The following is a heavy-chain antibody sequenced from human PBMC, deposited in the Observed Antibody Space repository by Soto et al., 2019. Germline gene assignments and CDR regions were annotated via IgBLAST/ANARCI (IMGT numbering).Heavy chain of an antibody. CDR3: ATRRVDTVRLPTKYGMDV. CDR2: IIPIFGTA. D-gene: IGHD5-18*01. J-gene: IGHJ6*02. Sequence: ASVKVSCKASGGTFSSYAISWVRQAPGQGLEWMGGIIPIFGTANYAQKFQGRVTITADESTSTAYMELSSLRSEDTAVYYCATRRVDTVRLPTKYGMDVWGQGTTVTVSS. CDR1: GGTFSSYA. V-gene: IGHV1-69*13.